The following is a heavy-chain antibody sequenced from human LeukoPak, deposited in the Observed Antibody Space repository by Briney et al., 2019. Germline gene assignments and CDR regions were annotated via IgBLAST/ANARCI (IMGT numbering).Heavy chain of an antibody. Sequence: SETLSLTCTVSGGSINSYYWSWIRQPPGRGLEWIGYIYHSGSTNYNPSLKSRAIMSVDRSKSQFSLKLSSVTAADTAVYYCARYDSTTKWFDPWGQGTLVSVSS. CDR3: ARYDSTTKWFDP. V-gene: IGHV4-59*12. D-gene: IGHD4-11*01. CDR1: GGSINSYY. J-gene: IGHJ5*02. CDR2: IYHSGST.